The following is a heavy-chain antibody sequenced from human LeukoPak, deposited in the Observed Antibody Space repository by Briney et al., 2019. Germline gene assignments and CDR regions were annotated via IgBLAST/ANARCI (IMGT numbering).Heavy chain of an antibody. CDR3: ARESQLWPRPDY. CDR1: GFTFSSYS. V-gene: IGHV3-48*01. D-gene: IGHD5-18*01. Sequence: GGSLRLSCAASGFTFSSYSMNWVRQAPGKGLEWVSYLSSSSSTIYYADSAKGRFTIYRDNAKNSLYLQMNSLSTEDTALYYCARESQLWPRPDYWGQGTLVTVSS. CDR2: LSSSSSTI. J-gene: IGHJ4*02.